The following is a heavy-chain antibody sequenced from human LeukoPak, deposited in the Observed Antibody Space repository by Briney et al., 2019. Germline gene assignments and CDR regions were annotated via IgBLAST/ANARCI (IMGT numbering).Heavy chain of an antibody. D-gene: IGHD1-7*01. V-gene: IGHV3-21*01. J-gene: IGHJ6*03. CDR3: AKDGDWNYLRYYYMDV. CDR2: ISSSSSYI. Sequence: PGGSLRLSCAASGFTFSSYSMNWVRQAPGKGLEWVSSISSSSSYIYYADSVKGRFTISRDNAKNSLYLQMNSLRADDTAVYYCAKDGDWNYLRYYYMDVWGKGTTVTVSS. CDR1: GFTFSSYS.